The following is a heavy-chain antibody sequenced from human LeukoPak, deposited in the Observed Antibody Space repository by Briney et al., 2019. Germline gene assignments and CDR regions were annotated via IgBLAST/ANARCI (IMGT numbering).Heavy chain of an antibody. V-gene: IGHV4-4*02. CDR2: FHHSGST. CDR1: GDSISSNNW. Sequence: SETLSLTCAVSGDSISSNNWWSWVRQPPGKGLEWIGEFHHSGSTNYNSSLKSRVTISIDKTRNQFSLKLSSVSAADTAVYYCARNSGSYFSQDYRGQGALVTVSS. J-gene: IGHJ4*02. CDR3: ARNSGSYFSQDY. D-gene: IGHD1-26*01.